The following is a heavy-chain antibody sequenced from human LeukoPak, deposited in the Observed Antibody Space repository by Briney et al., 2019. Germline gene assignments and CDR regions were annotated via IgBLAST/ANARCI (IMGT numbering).Heavy chain of an antibody. Sequence: GASVKVSCKASGYTFTGYYMHWVRQAPGQGLEWMGWINPNSGGTNYAQKFQGRVTMTRDTSISTAYMELSSLRSEDTAVYYCARAPPDLGTHWFDPWGQGTLVTVSS. CDR3: ARAPPDLGTHWFDP. CDR1: GYTFTGYY. V-gene: IGHV1-2*02. D-gene: IGHD3/OR15-3a*01. CDR2: INPNSGGT. J-gene: IGHJ5*02.